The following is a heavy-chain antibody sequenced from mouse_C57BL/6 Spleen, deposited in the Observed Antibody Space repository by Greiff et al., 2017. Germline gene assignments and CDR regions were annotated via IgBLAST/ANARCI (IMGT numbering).Heavy chain of an antibody. Sequence: QVQLKQSGPELVKPGASVKISCKASGYSFTSYYIHWVKQRPGQGLEWIGWIYPGSGNTKYNEKFKGKATLTADTSSSTAYMQLSSLTSEDSAVYYCARTFDSSYAMDYWGQGTSVTVSS. CDR1: GYSFTSYY. V-gene: IGHV1-66*01. D-gene: IGHD2-12*01. CDR2: IYPGSGNT. CDR3: ARTFDSSYAMDY. J-gene: IGHJ4*01.